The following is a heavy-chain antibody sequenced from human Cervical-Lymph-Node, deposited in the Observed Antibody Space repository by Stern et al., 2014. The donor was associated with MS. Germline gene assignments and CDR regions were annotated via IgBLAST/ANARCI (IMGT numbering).Heavy chain of an antibody. CDR2: ISGSSGNT. CDR3: VYTSSLGGVLFDY. V-gene: IGHV1-18*01. D-gene: IGHD2-2*01. CDR1: GYTFPTYG. Sequence: VQLVESGAEVKKPGASVKVSCKASGYTFPTYGFNCVRQAPGQGLAWVGWISGSSGNTNYAPKVQGRVSMTTNTSTLTGYMELRNLRSDDTAVYYCVYTSSLGGVLFDYWGQGSLVTVSS. J-gene: IGHJ4*02.